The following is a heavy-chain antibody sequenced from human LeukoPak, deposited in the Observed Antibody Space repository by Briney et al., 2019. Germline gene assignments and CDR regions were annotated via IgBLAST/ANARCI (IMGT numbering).Heavy chain of an antibody. CDR2: IYHSGST. CDR3: ALGVAFDI. CDR1: GGSISSGGYS. V-gene: IGHV4-30-2*01. J-gene: IGHJ3*02. D-gene: IGHD1-26*01. Sequence: PSETLSLTCTVSGGSISSGGYSWSWIRQPPGKGLEWIGYIYHSGSTYYNPSLKSRVTISVDRSKNQFSLKLSSVTAADTAEYYCALGVAFDIWGQGTMVTVSS.